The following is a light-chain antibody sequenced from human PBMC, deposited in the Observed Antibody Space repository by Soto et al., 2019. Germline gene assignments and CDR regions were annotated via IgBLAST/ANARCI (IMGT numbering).Light chain of an antibody. CDR1: QSISSW. J-gene: IGKJ1*01. CDR2: DAS. CDR3: QQYNSYPWT. V-gene: IGKV1-5*01. Sequence: DIRMTQSPSTLSASVGDRVTITCRARQSISSWLAWYQQKPGKAPKLLIYDASSLESGVPSRFSGSGSGTEFTLTISSLQPDDFATYYCQQYNSYPWTFGQGTKVEIK.